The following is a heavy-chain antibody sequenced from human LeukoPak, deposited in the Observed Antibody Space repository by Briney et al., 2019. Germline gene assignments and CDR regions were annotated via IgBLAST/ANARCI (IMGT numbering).Heavy chain of an antibody. CDR2: IQNDASTE. V-gene: IGHV3-33*05. CDR3: ARELSQIVWGGLDY. CDR1: GFIFSHYG. J-gene: IGHJ4*02. D-gene: IGHD2-21*01. Sequence: PGGSLRLSCAASGFIFSHYGMHWVRQAPGKGLEWVAVIQNDASTENFADSVKGRFTISRDNSKNTVFLQMNSLRVEDTAVYYCARELSQIVWGGLDYGGQGTLVFVSS.